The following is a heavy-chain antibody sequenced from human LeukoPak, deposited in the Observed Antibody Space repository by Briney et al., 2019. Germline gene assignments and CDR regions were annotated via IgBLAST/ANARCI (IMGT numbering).Heavy chain of an antibody. V-gene: IGHV3-74*01. Sequence: GGSLRLSCAASGFTFSSYWMHWVRQTPGKGLMWVSRIKSDGSTIYADSVKGRFTISRDNTKNMVYLQMNSLRAEDTAMYYCARAITYFYGSVTYDWFDPWGQGTLVTVSS. CDR3: ARAITYFYGSVTYDWFDP. CDR1: GFTFSSYW. J-gene: IGHJ5*02. D-gene: IGHD3-10*01. CDR2: IKSDGST.